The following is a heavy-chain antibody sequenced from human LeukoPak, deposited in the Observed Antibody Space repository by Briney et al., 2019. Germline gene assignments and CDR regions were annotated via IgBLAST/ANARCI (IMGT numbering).Heavy chain of an antibody. D-gene: IGHD6-13*01. V-gene: IGHV3-30*03. CDR3: ARALGSSWYNNYFDY. J-gene: IGHJ4*02. CDR1: GFTFRNKD. Sequence: GGSLRLSCAASGFTFRNKDMDWVRQAPGKGLEWVALISYEGSSTYYADSVKGRFTISRDNSKNTLFLQMNTLRPEDTAVYYCARALGSSWYNNYFDYWGQGTLVTVSP. CDR2: ISYEGSST.